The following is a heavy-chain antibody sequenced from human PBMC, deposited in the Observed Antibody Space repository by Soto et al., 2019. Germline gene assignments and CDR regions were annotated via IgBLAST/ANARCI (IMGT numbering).Heavy chain of an antibody. J-gene: IGHJ4*02. CDR3: ARLGLERRRGATFDS. Sequence: PSETLSLTCTVSGGSISSSSYYWGWIRQPPGKGLEWIGSIYYSGSTYYNPSLKSRVTISVDTSKNQFSLKLSSMTAADTAVYYCARLGLERRRGATFDSWGQGTPVTVSS. D-gene: IGHD1-1*01. CDR1: GGSISSSSYY. V-gene: IGHV4-39*01. CDR2: IYYSGST.